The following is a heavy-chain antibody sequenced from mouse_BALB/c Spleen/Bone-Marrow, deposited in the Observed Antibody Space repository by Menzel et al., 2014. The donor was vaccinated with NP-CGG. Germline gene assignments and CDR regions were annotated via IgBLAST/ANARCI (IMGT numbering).Heavy chain of an antibody. Sequence: EVKVVESGPELVKPGASMKISCKASGYSFTGYTINWVKQSHGKHLEWIGLINPYNDDTNYNQKFKGKATLTVDTSSNTAYMELVSLTSEDSAVYYCARLGLRLAMDYWSQGTSVTVSS. CDR1: GYSFTGYT. CDR3: ARLGLRLAMDY. J-gene: IGHJ4*01. V-gene: IGHV1-25*01. CDR2: INPYNDDT. D-gene: IGHD2-2*01.